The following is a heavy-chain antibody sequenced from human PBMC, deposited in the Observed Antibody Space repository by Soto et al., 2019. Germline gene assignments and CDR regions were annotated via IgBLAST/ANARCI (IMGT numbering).Heavy chain of an antibody. V-gene: IGHV3-30*18. CDR1: GFTFSSYG. D-gene: IGHD1-26*01. CDR3: AKDRKKLEIYYYYGMDV. J-gene: IGHJ6*02. CDR2: ISYDGSNK. Sequence: GGSLRLSCAASGFTFSSYGMHWVRQAPGKGLEWVAVISYDGSNKYYADSVKGRFTISRDNSKNTLYLQMNSLRAEDTAVYYCAKDRKKLEIYYYYGMDVWGQGNTVTVSS.